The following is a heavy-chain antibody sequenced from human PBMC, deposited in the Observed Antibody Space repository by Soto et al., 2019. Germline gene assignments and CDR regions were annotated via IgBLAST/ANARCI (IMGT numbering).Heavy chain of an antibody. D-gene: IGHD1-26*01. CDR2: INGNTGHT. J-gene: IGHJ4*02. Sequence: QVQLVQSGAEVREPGASVRVSGKPSGSTFSRYGFTWVRQAPGQGLAWMGRINGNTGHTIYAMNLKDRLTISTDTSTSTAYIELRSLKSDDTAVYYCARERKWEPLPYWGQGTLVTVSS. V-gene: IGHV1-18*01. CDR3: ARERKWEPLPY. CDR1: GSTFSRYG.